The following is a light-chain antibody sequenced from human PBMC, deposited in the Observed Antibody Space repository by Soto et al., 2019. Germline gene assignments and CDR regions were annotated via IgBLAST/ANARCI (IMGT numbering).Light chain of an antibody. CDR2: GNN. Sequence: QSVLTQPPSVSAAPGQKVTISCSGSSSNIGNNYVSWYQQLPGTAPKLLIYGNNERPSGIPDRFSGSKSGTSATLGIAGLLTGDEADYFCGTWDSSLSTGLFGGGTQLTVL. V-gene: IGLV1-51*01. J-gene: IGLJ7*01. CDR3: GTWDSSLSTGL. CDR1: SSNIGNNY.